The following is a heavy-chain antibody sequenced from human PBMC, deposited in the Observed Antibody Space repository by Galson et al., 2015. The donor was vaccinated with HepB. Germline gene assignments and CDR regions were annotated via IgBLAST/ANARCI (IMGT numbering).Heavy chain of an antibody. Sequence: SLRLSCAASGFTFSSSAMHWVRQAPGKGLEWVAVMSYDGTNKYYADSVKGRFTISRDNSKNTLYLQMNSLRAEDTAVYYCARGLEPDYYYYYAMDVGGQGTTVTVPS. D-gene: IGHD2-2*01. CDR1: GFTFSSSA. V-gene: IGHV3-30*04. J-gene: IGHJ6*02. CDR2: MSYDGTNK. CDR3: ARGLEPDYYYYYAMDV.